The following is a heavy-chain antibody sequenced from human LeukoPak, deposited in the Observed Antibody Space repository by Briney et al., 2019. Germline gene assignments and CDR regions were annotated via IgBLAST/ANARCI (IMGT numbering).Heavy chain of an antibody. Sequence: GGSLRLSCAASGFTFSSYSMNWVRQAPGKGLEWVSYISSSSSTIYYADSVKGRFTISRDNAKNSLYLQMNSLRAEDTAVYYCARIYCSSTSCYYYYDGMDVWGQGTTVTVSS. CDR1: GFTFSSYS. D-gene: IGHD2-2*01. CDR3: ARIYCSSTSCYYYYDGMDV. V-gene: IGHV3-48*01. J-gene: IGHJ6*02. CDR2: ISSSSSTI.